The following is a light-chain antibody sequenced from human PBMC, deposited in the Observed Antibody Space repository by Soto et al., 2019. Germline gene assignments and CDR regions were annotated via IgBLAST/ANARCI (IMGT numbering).Light chain of an antibody. CDR1: QTISNY. Sequence: DIQMTQSPSSLSASLGDRVTITCRASQTISNYLNWYQQKPGKAPKLLIYASSTLQSGVPSRFSGSGSGTDVTLTISSLQPEDFGTYYCQQSYSTILTFGGGTKVEIK. CDR3: QQSYSTILT. CDR2: ASS. V-gene: IGKV1-39*01. J-gene: IGKJ4*01.